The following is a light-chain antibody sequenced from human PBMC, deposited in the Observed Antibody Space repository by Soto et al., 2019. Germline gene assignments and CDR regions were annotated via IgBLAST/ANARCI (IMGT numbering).Light chain of an antibody. Sequence: DIQMTQSPSTLSASIGDRVTITCRASESIGDLLAWYQQRPGEAPKLQIYDSSNLKRGVPSRFSGSGSGTEFTLTISSLQPDDFATYYCHQYKSYPLTFGGGTKVGI. CDR3: HQYKSYPLT. J-gene: IGKJ4*01. V-gene: IGKV1-5*01. CDR1: ESIGDL. CDR2: DSS.